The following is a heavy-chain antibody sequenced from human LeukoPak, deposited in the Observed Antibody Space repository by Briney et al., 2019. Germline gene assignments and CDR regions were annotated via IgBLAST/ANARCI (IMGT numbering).Heavy chain of an antibody. V-gene: IGHV1-3*01. D-gene: IGHD5-24*01. CDR1: GYIFTPHH. CDR3: AMSVEMPPIPSFDY. Sequence: ASVKVSCKASGYIFTPHHIHWMRQAPGQGLELLGWVSAANNPEYSQKFQGRVVITRDASATTSYLELNSLRSEDTAVYYCAMSVEMPPIPSFDYWGQGTLVTVSS. CDR2: VSAANNP. J-gene: IGHJ4*02.